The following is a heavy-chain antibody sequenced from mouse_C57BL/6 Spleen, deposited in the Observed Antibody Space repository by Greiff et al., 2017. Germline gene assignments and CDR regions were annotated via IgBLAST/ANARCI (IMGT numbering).Heavy chain of an antibody. Sequence: VQLKESGPGLVKPSQSLSLTCSVTGYSITSGYYWNWIRQFPGNKLEWMGYISYDGSNNYNPSLKNRISITRDTSKNQFFLKLNSVTTEDTATYYCARNYYGSSYPNWYFDVWGTGTTVTVSS. CDR2: ISYDGSN. CDR3: ARNYYGSSYPNWYFDV. V-gene: IGHV3-6*01. J-gene: IGHJ1*03. D-gene: IGHD1-1*01. CDR1: GYSITSGYY.